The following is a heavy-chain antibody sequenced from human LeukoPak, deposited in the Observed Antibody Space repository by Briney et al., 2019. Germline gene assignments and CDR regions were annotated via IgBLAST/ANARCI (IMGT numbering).Heavy chain of an antibody. CDR1: DVSISGFY. D-gene: IGHD4/OR15-4a*01. V-gene: IGHV4-59*01. J-gene: IGHJ4*02. CDR2: IYYTGST. CDR3: ARADRPGEYGYYFHF. Sequence: KPSETLSLTCTVYDVSISGFYWSWIRQPPGKGLEWIGNIYYTGSTDYNPSLKSRATISVKTPNTQFSPKMNSVTDAATGGYYCARADRPGEYGYYFHFWGQGTPVSVSS.